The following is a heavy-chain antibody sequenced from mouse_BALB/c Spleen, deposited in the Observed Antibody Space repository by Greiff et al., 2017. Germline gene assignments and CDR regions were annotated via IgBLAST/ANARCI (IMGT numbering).Heavy chain of an antibody. Sequence: LVQTGASVKISCKASGYSFTGYYMHWVKQSHGKGLEWIGYISCYNGATSYNQKFKGKATFTVDTSSSTAYMQYNSLTSEDSAVYYCARSIPDYYGSSLDYWGQGTTLTVSS. CDR3: ARSIPDYYGSSLDY. D-gene: IGHD1-1*01. CDR2: ISCYNGAT. J-gene: IGHJ2*01. CDR1: GYSFTGYY. V-gene: IGHV1S34*01.